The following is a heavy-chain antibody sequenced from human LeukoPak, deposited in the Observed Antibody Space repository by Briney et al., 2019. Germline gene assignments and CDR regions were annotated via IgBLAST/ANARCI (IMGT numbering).Heavy chain of an antibody. J-gene: IGHJ6*02. V-gene: IGHV3-21*01. CDR2: ISDGSRYI. CDR1: GFTFSTYS. Sequence: PGGSLRLSCAVSGFTFSTYSMNWVRQAPGKGLEWVASISDGSRYIFYAESVKGRFTISRDDAKNSLYLQMNSLRAEDTAVYYCARSRSVSNYKGMDVWGQGTTVTVSS. CDR3: ARSRSVSNYKGMDV. D-gene: IGHD5/OR15-5a*01.